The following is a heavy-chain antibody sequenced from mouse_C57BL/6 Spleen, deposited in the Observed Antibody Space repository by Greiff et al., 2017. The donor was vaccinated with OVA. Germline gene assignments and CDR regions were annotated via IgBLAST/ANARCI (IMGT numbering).Heavy chain of an antibody. V-gene: IGHV10-1*01. Sequence: EVQLVESGGGLVQPKGSLKLSCAASGFSFNTYAMNWVRQAPGKGLEWVARIRSKSNNYATYYADSVKDRFTISRDDSESMLYLQMNNLKTEDTAMYYCVRLETYYAMDYWGQGTSVTVSS. CDR1: GFSFNTYA. J-gene: IGHJ4*01. CDR2: IRSKSNNYAT. CDR3: VRLETYYAMDY.